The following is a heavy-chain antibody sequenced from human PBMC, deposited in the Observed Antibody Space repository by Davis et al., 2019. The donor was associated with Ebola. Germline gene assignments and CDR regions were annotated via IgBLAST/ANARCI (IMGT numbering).Heavy chain of an antibody. CDR2: INPSGGTT. Sequence: AASVKVSCKAFGDTFNSDYMNWVRQAPGQGLEWMGIINPSGGTTSYAQKFQGRVTMTRDTSTSTVYMELSSLKSEDTAVYYCATSSQTVPPDYWGQGTLVTVSS. V-gene: IGHV1-46*02. J-gene: IGHJ4*02. CDR3: ATSSQTVPPDY. D-gene: IGHD4-17*01. CDR1: GDTFNSDY.